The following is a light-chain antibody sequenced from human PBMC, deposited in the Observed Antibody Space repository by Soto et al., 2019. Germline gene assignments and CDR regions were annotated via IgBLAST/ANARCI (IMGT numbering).Light chain of an antibody. Sequence: QSVLTQPPSVSGAPGQRVTISCTGSSSNIGADFDVHWYQQFPGTAPKLLIYDNKKRPSGVPDRFSGSKSGTSASLAITGLQAEDEADYYCQSYDRSLSGSVFGGGTKVTVL. J-gene: IGLJ3*02. CDR3: QSYDRSLSGSV. CDR1: SSNIGADFD. CDR2: DNK. V-gene: IGLV1-40*01.